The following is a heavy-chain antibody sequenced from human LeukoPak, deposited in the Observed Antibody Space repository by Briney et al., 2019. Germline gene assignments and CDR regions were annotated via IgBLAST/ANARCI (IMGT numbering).Heavy chain of an antibody. Sequence: TPSETLSLTCAVYGGSFSGYYWSWIRQPPGKGLEWIGEINHSGSTNYNPSLKSRVTISVDTSKNQFSLNLSSVTAADTAVYFCARDPGNPTRFPYSFDSWGQGALVTVSS. J-gene: IGHJ4*02. CDR3: ARDPGNPTRFPYSFDS. CDR1: GGSFSGYY. V-gene: IGHV4-34*01. CDR2: INHSGST. D-gene: IGHD4-23*01.